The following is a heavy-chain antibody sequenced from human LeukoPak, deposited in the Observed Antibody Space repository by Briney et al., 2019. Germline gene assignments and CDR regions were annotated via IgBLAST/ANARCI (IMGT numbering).Heavy chain of an antibody. Sequence: GESLKISCKGSGYSFTHYWIGWVRQMPGKGLQWMGIIYPGDSETRYSPSFEGQVTISAGKSITTAYLQWSSLKASDTAMYYCARLERVGLRQYYFDYWGQGTLVTVSS. CDR2: IYPGDSET. D-gene: IGHD5-12*01. CDR1: GYSFTHYW. CDR3: ARLERVGLRQYYFDY. J-gene: IGHJ4*02. V-gene: IGHV5-51*01.